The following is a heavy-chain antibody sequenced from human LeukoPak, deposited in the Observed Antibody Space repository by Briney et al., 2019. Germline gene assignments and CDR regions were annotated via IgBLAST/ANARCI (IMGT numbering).Heavy chain of an antibody. CDR1: GFTFTSSA. D-gene: IGHD3-10*01. J-gene: IGHJ3*02. CDR2: IVVGSGNT. CDR3: AADTSYYYGSGSLGAFVI. Sequence: SVKVSCKASGFTFTSSAMQWVRQARGPRHELIGWIVVGSGNTNYAQKFQERVTITRDMSTSTAYMELSSLRSEDTAVYYCAADTSYYYGSGSLGAFVIWGQGTIVTVSS. V-gene: IGHV1-58*02.